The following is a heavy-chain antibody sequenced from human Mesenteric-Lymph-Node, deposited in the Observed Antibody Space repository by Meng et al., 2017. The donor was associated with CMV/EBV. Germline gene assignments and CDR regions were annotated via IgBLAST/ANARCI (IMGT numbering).Heavy chain of an antibody. CDR3: ARGIGILRYFDWLSSPYYFDY. J-gene: IGHJ4*02. V-gene: IGHV4-31*02. CDR2: IYYSGST. D-gene: IGHD3-9*01. Sequence: GGYYWSWIRQHPGKGLEWIGYIYYSGSTYYNPSLKSRVTISVDTSKNQFSLKLSSVTAADTAVYYCARGIGILRYFDWLSSPYYFDYWGQGTLVTVSS. CDR1: GGYY.